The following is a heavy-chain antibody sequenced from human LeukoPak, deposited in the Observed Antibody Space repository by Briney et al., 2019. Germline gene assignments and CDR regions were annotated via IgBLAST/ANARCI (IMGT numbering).Heavy chain of an antibody. V-gene: IGHV1-2*02. CDR3: ATLSYGYY. J-gene: IGHJ4*02. CDR1: GYTFTGYY. Sequence: ASVKVSCKASGYTFTGYYMHWVRQAPGQGLEWMGWINPNSGGTNYAQKFQGRVTMTEDTSTDTAYMELSSLRSEDTAVYYCATLSYGYYWGQGTLVTVSS. CDR2: INPNSGGT. D-gene: IGHD5-18*01.